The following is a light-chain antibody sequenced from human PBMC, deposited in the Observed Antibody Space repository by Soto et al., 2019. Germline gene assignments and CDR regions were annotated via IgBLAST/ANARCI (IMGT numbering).Light chain of an antibody. Sequence: QSALTQPASVSGSPGQSITISCTGTSSDVYTYKYVSWYQQHPGKAPELMIYEVSNRPSGVSNRFSGSKSGNTASLTISGLQAEDEADYYCSSYTSSSTYVFGTGTKVTVL. J-gene: IGLJ1*01. CDR3: SSYTSSSTYV. CDR2: EVS. CDR1: SSDVYTYKY. V-gene: IGLV2-14*01.